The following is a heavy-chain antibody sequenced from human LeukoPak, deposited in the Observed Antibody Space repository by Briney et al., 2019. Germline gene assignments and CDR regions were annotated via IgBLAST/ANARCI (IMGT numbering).Heavy chain of an antibody. CDR1: GGSISSSSYY. D-gene: IGHD6-13*01. V-gene: IGHV4-39*07. Sequence: PSETLSLTCTVSGGSISSSSYYWGWIRQPPGKGLEWIGSIYYSGSTYYNPSLKSRVTISVDTSKNQFSLKLSSVTAADTAVYYCAREEYSSSWYGANWFDPWGQGTLVTVSS. CDR3: AREEYSSSWYGANWFDP. J-gene: IGHJ5*02. CDR2: IYYSGST.